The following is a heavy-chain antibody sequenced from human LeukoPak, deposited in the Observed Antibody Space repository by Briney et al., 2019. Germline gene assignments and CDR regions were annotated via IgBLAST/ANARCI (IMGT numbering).Heavy chain of an antibody. CDR2: INPNSGGT. V-gene: IGHV1-2*02. CDR3: SRGRGYCSSSGCTYYYMDV. D-gene: IGHD2-2*03. CDR1: GYTFIGYY. J-gene: IGHJ6*03. Sequence: ASVKVSCKVSGYTFIGYYIHWVRQAPGQGLEWLGWINPNSGGTNYAQQFQGRVTMTRDRSITTAYMELSRLRSDDTAGYFLSRGRGYCSSSGCTYYYMDVWGKGTTVTVSS.